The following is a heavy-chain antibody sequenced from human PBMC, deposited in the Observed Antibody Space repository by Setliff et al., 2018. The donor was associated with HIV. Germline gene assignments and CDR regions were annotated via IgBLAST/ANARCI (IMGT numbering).Heavy chain of an antibody. J-gene: IGHJ4*02. CDR3: ARGGCSSTSCYDAGLFDY. V-gene: IGHV1-69*13. Sequence: GASVKVSCKASGGTFSTYAMSWVRQAPGQGLEWMGGIIPIFDTTNYAQKFQGRVTITADESTSTAYMELNSRRAEDTAVYYCARGGCSSTSCYDAGLFDYWGQGTLVTVSS. CDR2: IIPIFDTT. D-gene: IGHD2-2*01. CDR1: GGTFSTYA.